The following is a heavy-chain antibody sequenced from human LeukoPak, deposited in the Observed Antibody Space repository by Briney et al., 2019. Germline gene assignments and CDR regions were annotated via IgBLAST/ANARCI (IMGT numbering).Heavy chain of an antibody. CDR1: GYTFTSYD. Sequence: GASVKVSCKASGYTFTSYDINWVRQATGQGLEWMGWMNPNSGNTGYAQKFQGRVTMTRNTSISTAYMELSSLRSEDTAVYYCARAGWDMITFGGVIGDYYYYGMDVWGQGTTVTVSS. J-gene: IGHJ6*02. CDR2: MNPNSGNT. CDR3: ARAGWDMITFGGVIGDYYYYGMDV. V-gene: IGHV1-8*01. D-gene: IGHD3-16*02.